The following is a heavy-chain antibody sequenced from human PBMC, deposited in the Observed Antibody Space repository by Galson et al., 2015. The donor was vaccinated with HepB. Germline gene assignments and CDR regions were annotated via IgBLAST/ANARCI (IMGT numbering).Heavy chain of an antibody. D-gene: IGHD7-27*01. V-gene: IGHV3-21*01. Sequence: SLRLSCAASGFTFSSYHMFWVRQAPGSGLEWVSSISGSADYFYYADSVRGRFIISRDNAESSLSLQMNSLRVEDTAVYYCVRHPPLGTPFDYWGQGALVTVSS. J-gene: IGHJ4*02. CDR1: GFTFSSYH. CDR2: ISGSADYF. CDR3: VRHPPLGTPFDY.